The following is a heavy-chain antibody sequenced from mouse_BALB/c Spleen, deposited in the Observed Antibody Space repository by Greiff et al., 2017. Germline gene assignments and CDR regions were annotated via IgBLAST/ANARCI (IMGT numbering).Heavy chain of an antibody. Sequence: EVQLQESGPGLVKPSQSLSLTCTVTGYSITSDYAWNWIRQFPGNNLEWMGYISYSGSTSYNPSLKSRISITRDTSKNQFFLQLNSVTTEDTATYYCARSFTTVVDYWGQGTTLTVSS. CDR1: GYSITSDYA. J-gene: IGHJ2*01. CDR2: ISYSGST. D-gene: IGHD1-1*01. V-gene: IGHV3-2*02. CDR3: ARSFTTVVDY.